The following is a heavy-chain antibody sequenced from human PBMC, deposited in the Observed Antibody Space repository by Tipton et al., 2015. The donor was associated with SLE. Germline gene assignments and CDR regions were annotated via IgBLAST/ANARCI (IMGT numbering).Heavy chain of an antibody. V-gene: IGHV4-59*11. Sequence: TLSLTCTVSGGSISSHYWSWIRQPPGKGLEWIGNIYYSGSTNYNPSFKSRVTISVDTSKNQFSLKLSSVTAADTAVYYCARDGIAARLNWFDPWGQGTLVTVSS. CDR3: ARDGIAARLNWFDP. CDR1: GGSISSHY. J-gene: IGHJ5*02. CDR2: IYYSGST. D-gene: IGHD6-6*01.